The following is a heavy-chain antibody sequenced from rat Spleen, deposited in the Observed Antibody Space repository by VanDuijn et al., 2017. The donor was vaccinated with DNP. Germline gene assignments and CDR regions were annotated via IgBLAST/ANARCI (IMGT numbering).Heavy chain of an antibody. CDR2: ITSGAGTT. CDR3: TRVGDLHDGGDGDALDA. CDR1: GFTFNNYW. V-gene: IGHV5-31*01. J-gene: IGHJ4*01. Sequence: EVQLVESGGDLLQPGRSLKLSCVASGFTFNNYWMTWIRQVPGKGLEWIASITSGAGTTSYADSVKGRFTVSRDDARNTLYLQMNSLRSEDTATYYCTRVGDLHDGGDGDALDAWGQGTSVTVSS. D-gene: IGHD1-12*02.